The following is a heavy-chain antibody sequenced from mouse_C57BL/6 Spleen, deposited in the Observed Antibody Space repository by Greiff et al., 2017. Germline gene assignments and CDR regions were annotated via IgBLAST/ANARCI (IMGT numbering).Heavy chain of an antibody. CDR3: ARSFVGYNGYFDY. V-gene: IGHV1-77*01. CDR2: IGPGSGST. Sequence: QVQLQQSGAELVKPGASVKISCKASGYNFTDYYINWVKQRPGQGLEWIGKIGPGSGSTYYTEKFQGKATLTAAKSSSTAYMQLSSLTSEGSSVYFCARSFVGYNGYFDYWGQGTTLTVSS. J-gene: IGHJ2*01. CDR1: GYNFTDYY.